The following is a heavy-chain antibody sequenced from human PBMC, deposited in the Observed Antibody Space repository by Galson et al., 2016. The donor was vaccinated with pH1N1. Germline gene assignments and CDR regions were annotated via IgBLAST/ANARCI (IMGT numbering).Heavy chain of an antibody. J-gene: IGHJ4*02. CDR1: GFSLSTSGMC. D-gene: IGHD4-17*01. CDR3: ARLDYGDYSGYFEY. Sequence: PALVKPTQTLTLTCTFSGFSLSTSGMCVSWIRQPPGKALEWLALIDWDDDKYYSTSLKTRLTTSKDTSKNQVVLTMTKMYPVDTATYYCARLDYGDYSGYFEYWGQGTLGPVSS. V-gene: IGHV2-70*01. CDR2: IDWDDDK.